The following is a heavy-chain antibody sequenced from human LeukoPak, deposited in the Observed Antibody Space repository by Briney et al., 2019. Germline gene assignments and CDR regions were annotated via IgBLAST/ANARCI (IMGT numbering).Heavy chain of an antibody. Sequence: GGSLRLSCAASGFTFSSYAMSWVRQAPGEGLEWVSAISGSGDSTYCGDSVKGRFTISRDNSKNTLYLQMNSLRAEDTAVYHCAKTRPLDSSSWSHGDYWGQGTLVTVSS. CDR3: AKTRPLDSSSWSHGDY. CDR1: GFTFSSYA. CDR2: ISGSGDST. J-gene: IGHJ4*02. V-gene: IGHV3-23*01. D-gene: IGHD6-13*01.